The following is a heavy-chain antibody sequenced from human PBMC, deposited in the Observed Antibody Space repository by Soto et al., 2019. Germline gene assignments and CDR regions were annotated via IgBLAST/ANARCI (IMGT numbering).Heavy chain of an antibody. CDR1: GFTFINSA. CDR3: ARVRVCSSTSCYEAWFDP. J-gene: IGHJ5*02. D-gene: IGHD2-2*01. Sequence: SVKVSCKASGFTFINSAIQWVRQARGQRLEWMGWIVVGSGHINYAQKFQERLSITRDMSTSTAYMELSSLTSEDTAVYYCARVRVCSSTSCYEAWFDPWGQGTLVTVSS. CDR2: IVVGSGHI. V-gene: IGHV1-58*02.